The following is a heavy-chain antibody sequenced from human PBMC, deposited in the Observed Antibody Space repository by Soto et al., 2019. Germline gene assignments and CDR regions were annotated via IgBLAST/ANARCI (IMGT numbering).Heavy chain of an antibody. D-gene: IGHD2-15*01. CDR1: GYTFTGYY. V-gene: IGHV1-2*04. Sequence: ASVKVSCKASGYTFTGYYMHWVLQAPGQGLEWMGWINPNSGGTNYAQKFQGWVTMTRDTSISTAYMELSRLRSDDTAVYYCARGVCSGGSCYFDYWGQGTLVTVSS. CDR3: ARGVCSGGSCYFDY. CDR2: INPNSGGT. J-gene: IGHJ4*02.